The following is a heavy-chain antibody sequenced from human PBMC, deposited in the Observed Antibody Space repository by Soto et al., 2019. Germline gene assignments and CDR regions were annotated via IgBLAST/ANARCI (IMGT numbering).Heavy chain of an antibody. Sequence: GGSLRLSCAASGFTFSNYVMSWVRRAPGKGLEWVSTFSSGGDTFYADSGKGLFTISRDNSKNTLYLQMHRLRAEDTAVYYCARSATISMIVMAFDIWGQGTLVTVSS. D-gene: IGHD3-22*01. J-gene: IGHJ3*02. CDR1: GFTFSNYV. CDR2: FSSGGDT. V-gene: IGHV3-23*01. CDR3: ARSATISMIVMAFDI.